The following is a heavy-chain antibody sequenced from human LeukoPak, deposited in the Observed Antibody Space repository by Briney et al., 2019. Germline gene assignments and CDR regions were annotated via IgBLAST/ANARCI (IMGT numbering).Heavy chain of an antibody. V-gene: IGHV3-30*18. CDR3: AKPPGVFGDYYYGMDV. CDR2: ISYDGGNK. J-gene: IGHJ6*02. CDR1: GFTFSTYG. Sequence: GGSLRLSCAASGFTFSTYGMHWVRQAPGKGLEWVAVISYDGGNKYYADSVKGRFTISRDDSKNTLYLQMNSLRAEDTAVYYCAKPPGVFGDYYYGMDVWGQGTTVAVSS. D-gene: IGHD3-10*01.